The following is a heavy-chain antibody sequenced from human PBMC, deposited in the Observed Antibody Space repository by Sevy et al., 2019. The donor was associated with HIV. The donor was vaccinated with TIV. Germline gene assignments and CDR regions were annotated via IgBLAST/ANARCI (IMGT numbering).Heavy chain of an antibody. CDR3: ARALDYYDTGGLYY. D-gene: IGHD3-22*01. J-gene: IGHJ4*02. CDR1: GFTFSNYD. Sequence: GGSLRLSCAASGFTFSNYDMNWVRQAPGKGLEWDSYISSGSSYIYYADSLKGRVTISRDNANNSLFLQLNSLRAEDTAVYYCARALDYYDTGGLYYWGQGALVTVSS. CDR2: ISSGSSYI. V-gene: IGHV3-21*01.